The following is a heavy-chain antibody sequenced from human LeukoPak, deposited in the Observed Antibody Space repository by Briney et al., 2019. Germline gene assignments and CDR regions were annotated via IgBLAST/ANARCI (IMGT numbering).Heavy chain of an antibody. CDR3: AVTYYYDSSGYYYGYNFDY. Sequence: ASVKVSCKASGGTFSSYAISWVRQAPGQVLEWMGGIIPILGIANYAQKFQGRVTITADKSTSTAYMELSSLRSEDTAVYYCAVTYYYDSSGYYYGYNFDYWGQGTLVTVSS. CDR2: IIPILGIA. J-gene: IGHJ4*02. CDR1: GGTFSSYA. D-gene: IGHD3-22*01. V-gene: IGHV1-69*04.